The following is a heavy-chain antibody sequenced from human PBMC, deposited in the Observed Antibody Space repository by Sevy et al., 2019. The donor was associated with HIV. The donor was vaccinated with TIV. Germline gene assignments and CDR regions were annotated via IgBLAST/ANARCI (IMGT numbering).Heavy chain of an antibody. CDR3: AGVKGYSSSRLRGYYFDY. CDR2: IKHSGST. V-gene: IGHV4-34*01. D-gene: IGHD6-13*01. J-gene: IGHJ4*02. Sequence: SETLSLTCAVYGGSFSGYYRSWIRQPPGKGLEWIGEIKHSGSTNYNPSLKSRVTISVDTSKNQFSLKLSSVTAADTSVYYCAGVKGYSSSRLRGYYFDYWGQGTLVTVSS. CDR1: GGSFSGYY.